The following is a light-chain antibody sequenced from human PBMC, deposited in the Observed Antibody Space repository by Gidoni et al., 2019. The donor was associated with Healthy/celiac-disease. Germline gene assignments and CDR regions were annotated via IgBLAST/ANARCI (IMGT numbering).Light chain of an antibody. CDR1: SSNIGSNY. CDR3: AAWDDSLSVL. Sequence: QSVLTQPPSASGPPGQRVTISCSGSSSNIGSNYVSWYQQLPGTAPKLLIYRNNQRPSGVPDRFSGSKSGNSASLAISGLRSEDEADYYCAAWDDSLSVLFGGGTKLTVL. V-gene: IGLV1-47*01. J-gene: IGLJ2*01. CDR2: RNN.